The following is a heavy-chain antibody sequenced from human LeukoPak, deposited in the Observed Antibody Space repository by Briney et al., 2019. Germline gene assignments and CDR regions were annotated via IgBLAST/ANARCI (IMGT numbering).Heavy chain of an antibody. CDR3: ARELYGSGSYSLDY. J-gene: IGHJ4*02. V-gene: IGHV3-30-3*01. Sequence: GRSLRLSCAASGFTFSSYAMHWVRQAPGKGLECVAVISYDGSNKYYADSVKGRFTISRDNSKNTLYLQMNSLRAEDTAVYYCARELYGSGSYSLDYWGQGTLVTVSS. CDR2: ISYDGSNK. D-gene: IGHD3-10*01. CDR1: GFTFSSYA.